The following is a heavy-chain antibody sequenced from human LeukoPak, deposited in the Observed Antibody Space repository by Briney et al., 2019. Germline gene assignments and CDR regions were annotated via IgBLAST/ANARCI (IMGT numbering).Heavy chain of an antibody. CDR2: INPNSGGT. V-gene: IGHV1-2*02. J-gene: IGHJ4*02. CDR1: GYTFTGYY. Sequence: GASVKVSCTASGYTFTGYYMHWVRQAPGQGLEWMGWINPNSGGTNYAQKFEGRVTMTRDTSISTADMELSSLTSEDTAVYYCARGHSSLRLYYFDYWGQGTLVTVSS. CDR3: ARGHSSLRLYYFDY. D-gene: IGHD6-6*01.